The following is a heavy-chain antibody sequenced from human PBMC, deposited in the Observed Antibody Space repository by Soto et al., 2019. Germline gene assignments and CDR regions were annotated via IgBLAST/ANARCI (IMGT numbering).Heavy chain of an antibody. V-gene: IGHV4-34*01. CDR3: ARGGTYYSDSSGYSPTYYFDS. D-gene: IGHD3-22*01. Sequence: QVQLQQWGAGLLKPSETLSLTCAVYGGSFSGYYWSWIRQPPGKGLEWIGEINHSGSTNYNPSLKMLVTISVDTSNNHFSLKLSSVSAADTAVYDCARGGTYYSDSSGYSPTYYFDSWGQGTLVTVSS. J-gene: IGHJ4*02. CDR1: GGSFSGYY. CDR2: INHSGST.